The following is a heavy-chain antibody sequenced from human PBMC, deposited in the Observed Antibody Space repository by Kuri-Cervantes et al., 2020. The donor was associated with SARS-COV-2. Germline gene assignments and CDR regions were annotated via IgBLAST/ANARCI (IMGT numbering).Heavy chain of an antibody. CDR2: IIPILGTA. V-gene: IGHV1-69*04. CDR3: ARDGRVYYAFWSGYPPEVHYYYMDV. CDR1: GYTFTSYG. J-gene: IGHJ6*03. D-gene: IGHD3-3*01. Sequence: SVKVSCKASGYTFTSYGISWVRQAPGQGLEWMGRIIPILGTASYAQKFQGRVTITADKSTSTAYMELSSLRSEDTAVYYCARDGRVYYAFWSGYPPEVHYYYMDVWGKGTTVTVSS.